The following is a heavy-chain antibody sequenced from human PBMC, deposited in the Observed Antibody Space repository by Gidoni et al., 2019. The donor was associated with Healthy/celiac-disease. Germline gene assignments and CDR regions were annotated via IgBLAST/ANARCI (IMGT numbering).Heavy chain of an antibody. CDR2: IRSKANSYAT. D-gene: IGHD1-26*01. CDR3: TPKKDSGSYYVGYYGMDV. Sequence: EVQLVESGGGLVQPGGSLKLSCAASGFTFSGSAMHWVRQASGKGLEWVGRIRSKANSYATAYAASVKGRFTISRDDSKNTAYLQMNSLKTEDTAVYYCTPKKDSGSYYVGYYGMDVWGQGTTVTVSS. V-gene: IGHV3-73*01. J-gene: IGHJ6*02. CDR1: GFTFSGSA.